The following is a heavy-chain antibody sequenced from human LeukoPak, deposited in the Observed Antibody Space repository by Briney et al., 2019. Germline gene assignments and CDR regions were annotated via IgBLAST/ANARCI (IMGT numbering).Heavy chain of an antibody. J-gene: IGHJ3*02. D-gene: IGHD6-13*01. V-gene: IGHV3-9*01. Sequence: GRSLRLSCAASGFTFDDYAMHWVRQAPGKGLEWVSGISWNSGSIGYADSVKGRFTISRDNAKNSLYLQMNSLRAEDTALYYCAKDIKYSSSAWDAFDIWGQGTLVTVSS. CDR2: ISWNSGSI. CDR1: GFTFDDYA. CDR3: AKDIKYSSSAWDAFDI.